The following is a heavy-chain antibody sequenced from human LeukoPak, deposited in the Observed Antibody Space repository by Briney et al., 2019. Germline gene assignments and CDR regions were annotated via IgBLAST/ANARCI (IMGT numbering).Heavy chain of an antibody. D-gene: IGHD5-24*01. CDR3: AGVGWRWLQFPDY. J-gene: IGHJ4*02. V-gene: IGHV1-2*06. CDR1: GYTFTGYY. CDR2: INPNSGGT. Sequence: GASVKVSCKASGYTFTGYYMHWVRQAPGQGLEWMGRINPNSGGTNYAQKFQGRVTMTRDTSISTAYMELSRLRSDDTAVYYCAGVGWRWLQFPDYWGQGTLVTVSS.